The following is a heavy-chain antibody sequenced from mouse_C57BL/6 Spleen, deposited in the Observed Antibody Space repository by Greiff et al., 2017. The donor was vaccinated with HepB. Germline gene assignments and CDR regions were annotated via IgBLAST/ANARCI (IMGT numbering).Heavy chain of an antibody. CDR3: ARNSNYVGKYFDY. CDR1: GFTFSDYG. J-gene: IGHJ2*01. D-gene: IGHD2-5*01. CDR2: ISSGSSTI. V-gene: IGHV5-17*01. Sequence: EVQLVESGGGLVKPGGSLKLSCAASGFTFSDYGMHWVRQAPEKGLEWVAYISSGSSTIYYADTVKGRFTISRDNAKNTLFLQMTSLRSEDTAMYYCARNSNYVGKYFDYWGQGTTLTVSS.